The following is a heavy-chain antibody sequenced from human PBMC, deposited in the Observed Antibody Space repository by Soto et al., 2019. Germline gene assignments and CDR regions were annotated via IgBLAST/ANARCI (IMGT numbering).Heavy chain of an antibody. J-gene: IGHJ3*02. Sequence: GGSLRLSCAASGFPFTKAWMTWVRQAPGKGLECVGRIRSKTSSETREYAAPVKGRFTISRDDSKNMLYLEMNSLKIEDTGVYYCTTDGFTGIVGIWGQGTMVTV. CDR2: IRSKTSSETR. CDR3: TTDGFTGIVGI. V-gene: IGHV3-15*01. D-gene: IGHD3-22*01. CDR1: GFPFTKAW.